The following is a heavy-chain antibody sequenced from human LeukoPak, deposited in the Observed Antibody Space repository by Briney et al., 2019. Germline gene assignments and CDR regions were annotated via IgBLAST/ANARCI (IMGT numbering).Heavy chain of an antibody. J-gene: IGHJ4*02. V-gene: IGHV3-23*01. Sequence: PGGSLRLSCAASGFTFSIYAMSWIRQAPGKGLQWVSSITSSGDGTYYADSVKGRFTISRDNSENMLYLQMNSLRVEDTAEYFCAKDWPNYYGSNGHYYRRDGDYWGQGTMVTVSS. CDR1: GFTFSIYA. D-gene: IGHD3-22*01. CDR3: AKDWPNYYGSNGHYYRRDGDY. CDR2: ITSSGDGT.